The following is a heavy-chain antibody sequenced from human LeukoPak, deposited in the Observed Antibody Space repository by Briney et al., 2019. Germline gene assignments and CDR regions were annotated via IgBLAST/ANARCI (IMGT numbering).Heavy chain of an antibody. Sequence: GASVKVSCKASGYTFTSYDINWVRQATGQGLEWMGWMNPNSGNTGYAQKFQGRVTMTRNTSISTAYMELSSLRSEDTAVYYCARVRMAVGDYVFDDYYYYYMDVWGKGTTVTVSS. CDR3: ARVRMAVGDYVFDDYYYYYMDV. D-gene: IGHD4-17*01. J-gene: IGHJ6*03. V-gene: IGHV1-8*01. CDR2: MNPNSGNT. CDR1: GYTFTSYD.